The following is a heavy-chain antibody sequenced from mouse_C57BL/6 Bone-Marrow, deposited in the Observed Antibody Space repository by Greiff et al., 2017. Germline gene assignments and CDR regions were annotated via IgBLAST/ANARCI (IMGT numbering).Heavy chain of an antibody. CDR3: ARWRAAQAPYAMDY. V-gene: IGHV1-19*01. CDR2: INPYNGGT. D-gene: IGHD3-2*02. CDR1: GYTFTDYY. J-gene: IGHJ4*01. Sequence: EVQLQQSGPVLVKPGASVKMSCKASGYTFTDYYMNWVKQSHGKSLEWIGVINPYNGGTSYNQKFKGKATLTVDKSSSTAYMELNSLTSEDSAVYYCARWRAAQAPYAMDYWGQGTSVTVSS.